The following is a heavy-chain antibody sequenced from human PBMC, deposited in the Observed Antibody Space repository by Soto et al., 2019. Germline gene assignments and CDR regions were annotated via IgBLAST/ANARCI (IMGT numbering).Heavy chain of an antibody. CDR3: ARHFVAVVIKGWGY. J-gene: IGHJ4*02. Sequence: QLQLQESGPGVVKPSETLSLTCTVSGDSIDRSNYYWDWIRQPPGKGLEWIGTTYDNGNAYYNPSLKSRVTMSVDTSKNQFSLKLISVTAADTAVYYCARHFVAVVIKGWGYWGQGALVTVSS. CDR1: GDSIDRSNYY. CDR2: TYDNGNA. V-gene: IGHV4-39*01. D-gene: IGHD3-22*01.